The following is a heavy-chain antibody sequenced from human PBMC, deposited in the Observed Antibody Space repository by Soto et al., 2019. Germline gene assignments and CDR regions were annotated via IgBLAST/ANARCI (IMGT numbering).Heavy chain of an antibody. CDR3: ARDADYGGSRGGMDV. V-gene: IGHV4-31*03. CDR1: GGSVNNADYF. D-gene: IGHD4-17*01. J-gene: IGHJ6*02. CDR2: IYYSGST. Sequence: QVRLEESGPGLVKPSETLSLICSVSGGSVNNADYFWGWIRHHPENGLEWIGYIYYSGSTRYNPSFKTRATLSIDTSKNQCSLRLNSVTVADTAVYFCARDADYGGSRGGMDVWGRGTTVTVSS.